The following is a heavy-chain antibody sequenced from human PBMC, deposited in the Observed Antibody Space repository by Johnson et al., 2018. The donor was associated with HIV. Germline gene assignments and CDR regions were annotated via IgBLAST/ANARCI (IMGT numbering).Heavy chain of an antibody. Sequence: LVESGGGLVQPGRSLRLSCAASGFTFSSYGMHWVRQAPGKGLEWVAVIRYDGSNKYYADSVKGRFTISRDNSKNTLYLQMNSLRAEDTAVYYCAKDFWPVGARGALDIWGQGTMVTV. D-gene: IGHD1-26*01. CDR1: GFTFSSYG. V-gene: IGHV3-30*02. CDR2: IRYDGSNK. J-gene: IGHJ3*02. CDR3: AKDFWPVGARGALDI.